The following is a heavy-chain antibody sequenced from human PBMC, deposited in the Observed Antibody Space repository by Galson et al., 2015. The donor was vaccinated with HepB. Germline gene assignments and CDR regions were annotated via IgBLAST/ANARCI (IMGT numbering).Heavy chain of an antibody. V-gene: IGHV3-7*03. CDR1: GFTFSSYW. Sequence: SLRLSCAASGFTFSSYWMSWVRQAPGKGLEWVANIKQDGSEKYYVDSVKGRFTISRDNAKNSLYLQMNSLRAKDTAVYYCAREPAGIMVRGVIAQAYYFDYWGQGTLVTVSS. CDR2: IKQDGSEK. CDR3: AREPAGIMVRGVIAQAYYFDY. D-gene: IGHD3-10*01. J-gene: IGHJ4*02.